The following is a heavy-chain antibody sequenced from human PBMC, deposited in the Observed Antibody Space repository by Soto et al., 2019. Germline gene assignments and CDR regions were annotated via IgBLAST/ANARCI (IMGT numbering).Heavy chain of an antibody. CDR3: AHRPRGFTFYFDY. Sequence: QITLNESGPTLVKPTQTLTLTCTFSGFSLSTRGVGVGWIRQPPGKALEWLALLYWDDDERYSPSLMSRLTITNDNSKNQVFLTMTNVDPVDTATYYCAHRPRGFTFYFDYWGQGTLVTVSS. V-gene: IGHV2-5*02. CDR2: LYWDDDE. CDR1: GFSLSTRGVG. J-gene: IGHJ4*02.